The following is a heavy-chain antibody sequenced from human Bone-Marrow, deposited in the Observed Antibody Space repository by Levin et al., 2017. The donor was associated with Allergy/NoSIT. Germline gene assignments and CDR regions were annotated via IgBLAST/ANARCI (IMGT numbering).Heavy chain of an antibody. CDR1: GFSLSTSELG. D-gene: IGHD2-15*01. Sequence: ASGPTLVKPTQTLTLTCSFSGFSLSTSELGVGWFRQPPGKALECLGIIYWDDDTHYSPSVKNRVTVTKDTSKNQVVLTMTNMHSVDTATYFCAHSVKYCSGGNCWEVIDSWGQGTLVTVSS. V-gene: IGHV2-5*02. CDR3: AHSVKYCSGGNCWEVIDS. J-gene: IGHJ4*02. CDR2: IYWDDDT.